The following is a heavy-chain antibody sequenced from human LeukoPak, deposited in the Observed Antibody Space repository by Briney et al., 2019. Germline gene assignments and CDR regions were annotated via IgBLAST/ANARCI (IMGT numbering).Heavy chain of an antibody. J-gene: IGHJ6*02. CDR2: ISSSSSTI. Sequence: GGSLRLSCAASGFTFSSYSMNWVRQAPGKGLEWVSYISSSSSTIYYADSVKGRFTISRDNAKNSLYLQMNSLRAEDTAVYYCAREVLWFGEFHYGMDVWGQGTTVTVSS. D-gene: IGHD3-10*01. CDR1: GFTFSSYS. V-gene: IGHV3-48*04. CDR3: AREVLWFGEFHYGMDV.